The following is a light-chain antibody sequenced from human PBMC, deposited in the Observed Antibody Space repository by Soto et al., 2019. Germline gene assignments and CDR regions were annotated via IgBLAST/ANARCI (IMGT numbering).Light chain of an antibody. CDR3: SSYAGSNNFVT. J-gene: IGLJ2*01. Sequence: QPVLTQPPSASGSPGQSVTISCTGTSSDVGGYNYVSWYQQHPGRAPKLMIYEVTKRPSGVPDRFSGSKSGSTASLTVSGLQAEDEADYYCSSYAGSNNFVTFGGGTKLTVL. CDR1: SSDVGGYNY. CDR2: EVT. V-gene: IGLV2-8*01.